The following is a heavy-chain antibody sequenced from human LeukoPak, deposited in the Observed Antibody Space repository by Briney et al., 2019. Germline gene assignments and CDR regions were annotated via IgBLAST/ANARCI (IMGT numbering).Heavy chain of an antibody. D-gene: IGHD3-3*01. Sequence: ASVKVSCKASGYTFTSYGISWVRQAPGQGLEWMGWISAYNGNTNYAQKLQGRVTMTTDTSTSTAYMELRSLRYDDTAVYYCATTGNTIFGVVSPFDYWGQGTLVTVSS. CDR3: ATTGNTIFGVVSPFDY. J-gene: IGHJ4*02. CDR1: GYTFTSYG. V-gene: IGHV1-18*01. CDR2: ISAYNGNT.